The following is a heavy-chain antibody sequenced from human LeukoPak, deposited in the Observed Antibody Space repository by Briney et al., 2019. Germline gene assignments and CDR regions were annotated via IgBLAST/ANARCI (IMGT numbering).Heavy chain of an antibody. D-gene: IGHD1-26*01. CDR1: GGTFSSYA. V-gene: IGHV1-69*05. J-gene: IGHJ3*02. Sequence: SVKVSCKASGGTFSSYAITWVRQAPGQGLEWMGGIIPIFGASNYAQKFQGRVTITTDESTSTAYMELTSLRSEDTAVYFCVAGGAKWELLDGNAFDIWGQGTMVTVSS. CDR3: VAGGAKWELLDGNAFDI. CDR2: IIPIFGAS.